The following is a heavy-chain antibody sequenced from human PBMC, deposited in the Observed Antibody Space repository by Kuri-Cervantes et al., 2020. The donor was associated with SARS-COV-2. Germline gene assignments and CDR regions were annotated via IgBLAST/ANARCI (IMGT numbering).Heavy chain of an antibody. Sequence: SETLSLTCAVYGGSFSGYYWSWIRQPPGKGLEWIGEINHSGSTNHNPSLRSRVTISVDTSKNQFSLKLSSVTAADTAVYYCARGVVCSSTSCYRVRAPFDYWGQGTLVTVSS. CDR3: ARGVVCSSTSCYRVRAPFDY. J-gene: IGHJ4*02. V-gene: IGHV4-34*01. CDR2: INHSGST. D-gene: IGHD2-2*01. CDR1: GGSFSGYY.